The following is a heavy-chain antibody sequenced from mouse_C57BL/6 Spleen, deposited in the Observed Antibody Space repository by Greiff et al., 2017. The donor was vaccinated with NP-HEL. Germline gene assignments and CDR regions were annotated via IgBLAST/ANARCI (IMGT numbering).Heavy chain of an antibody. CDR2: IWSDGST. J-gene: IGHJ4*01. Sequence: VMLVESGPGLVAPSQSLSITCTVSGFPLTSYGVHWVRQPPGKGLEWLVVIWSDGSTTYNSALKSRLSISKDNSKSQVYLKMNSLQTDDTAMYYCARHDGYPCCAMDYWGQGTSVTVSS. V-gene: IGHV2-6-1*01. D-gene: IGHD2-3*01. CDR1: GFPLTSYG. CDR3: ARHDGYPCCAMDY.